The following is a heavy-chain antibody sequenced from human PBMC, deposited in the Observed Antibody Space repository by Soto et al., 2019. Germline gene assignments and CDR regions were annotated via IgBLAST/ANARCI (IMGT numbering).Heavy chain of an antibody. D-gene: IGHD3-10*01. J-gene: IGHJ4*02. Sequence: QVQLQESGPGLVKPSETLSLTCTVSGGSISSYYWSWIRQPPGKGLEWIGYIYYSGSTNYNPSLKSRVTISVDTSKNQFSLKLSSVTAADTAVYYCARDHPGSSHFDNWGQGTLVTVSS. CDR3: ARDHPGSSHFDN. CDR2: IYYSGST. CDR1: GGSISSYY. V-gene: IGHV4-59*01.